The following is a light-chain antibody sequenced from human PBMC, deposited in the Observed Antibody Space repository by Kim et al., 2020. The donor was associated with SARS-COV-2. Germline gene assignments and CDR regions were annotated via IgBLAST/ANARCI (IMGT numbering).Light chain of an antibody. CDR3: QQRNSWPRT. Sequence: LSPGDSATLSCRASQSVGSYLAWYQQKPGQAPRVLIYDASNRFTGIPARFSGSGSGTDFTLTISSLEPEDFAVYYCQQRNSWPRTFGQGTKVDIK. V-gene: IGKV3-11*01. CDR2: DAS. CDR1: QSVGSY. J-gene: IGKJ1*01.